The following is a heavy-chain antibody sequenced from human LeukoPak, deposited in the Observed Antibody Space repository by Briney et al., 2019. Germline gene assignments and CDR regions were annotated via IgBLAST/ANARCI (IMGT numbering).Heavy chain of an antibody. CDR1: GYTFTSYG. CDR3: AKWELLSGFAFDI. J-gene: IGHJ3*02. CDR2: ISAYNGNT. D-gene: IGHD1-26*01. V-gene: IGHV1-18*01. Sequence: ASVKVSCKASGYTFTSYGISWVRQAPGQGLEWMGWISAYNGNTNYAQKLQGRVTMTTDTSTSTAYRGLRSLRSDDTAVYYCAKWELLSGFAFDIWGQGTMVTVSS.